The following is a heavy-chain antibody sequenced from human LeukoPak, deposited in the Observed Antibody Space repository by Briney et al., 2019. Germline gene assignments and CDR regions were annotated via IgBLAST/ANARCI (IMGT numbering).Heavy chain of an antibody. V-gene: IGHV4-30-4*01. Sequence: SETLSLTCTVSGGSISNGDYYWSWIRQPPGKGLAWIGYIYYSGSTYYNPSLKSRVTISVDTSKNQFSLKLSSVTAADTAVYYCARVAAAGQNWFDPWGQGTLVTVSS. CDR1: GGSISNGDYY. CDR2: IYYSGST. D-gene: IGHD6-13*01. J-gene: IGHJ5*02. CDR3: ARVAAAGQNWFDP.